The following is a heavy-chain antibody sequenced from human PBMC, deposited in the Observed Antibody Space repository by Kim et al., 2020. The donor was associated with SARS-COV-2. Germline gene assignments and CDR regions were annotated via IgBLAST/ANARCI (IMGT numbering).Heavy chain of an antibody. CDR3: ARGSIAAAGTDY. Sequence: NYAQKFQGRVTITADESTSTAYMELSSLRSEDTAVYYCARGSIAAAGTDYWGQGTLVTVSS. J-gene: IGHJ4*02. D-gene: IGHD6-13*01. V-gene: IGHV1-69*01.